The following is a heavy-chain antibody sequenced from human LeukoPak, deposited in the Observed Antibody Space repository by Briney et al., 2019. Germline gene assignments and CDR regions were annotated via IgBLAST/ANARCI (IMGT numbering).Heavy chain of an antibody. CDR1: DDSVSSSRYY. CDR3: ARGEWDLLFDY. V-gene: IGHV4-61*01. CDR2: IYHGSA. D-gene: IGHD1-26*01. Sequence: SETLSLTCTVSDDSVSSSRYYWTWIRQPPGKGLEWIGYIYHGSATYNPSLESRVTLSMDTSKNQYSLKLSSVTAADTAVYYCARGEWDLLFDYWGQGTLVTVSS. J-gene: IGHJ4*02.